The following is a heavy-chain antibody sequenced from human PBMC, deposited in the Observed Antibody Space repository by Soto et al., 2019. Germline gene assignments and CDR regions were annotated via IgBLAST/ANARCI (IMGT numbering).Heavy chain of an antibody. CDR1: GFTFSSYA. J-gene: IGHJ5*02. D-gene: IGHD2-15*01. V-gene: IGHV3-23*01. CDR3: AKAGGCSGGSCSLFPWSPFDP. CDR2: ISGSGGST. Sequence: EVQLLESGGGLVQPGGSLRLSCAASGFTFSSYAMSWVRQAPGKGLEWVSAISGSGGSTYYADSVKGRFTISRDNSKNTLYLQMNSLRAEDTAVYYCAKAGGCSGGSCSLFPWSPFDPWGQGTLVTVSS.